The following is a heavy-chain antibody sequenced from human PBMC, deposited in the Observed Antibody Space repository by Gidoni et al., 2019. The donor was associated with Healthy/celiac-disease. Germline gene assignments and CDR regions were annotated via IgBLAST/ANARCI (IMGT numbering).Heavy chain of an antibody. CDR3: AREYYYDSSGYPNWYFDL. CDR2: IKQDGSEK. Sequence: AASGFTFSSYWMSWVRQAPGKGLEWVANIKQDGSEKYYVDSVKGRFTISRDNAKNSLYLQMNSLRAEDTAVYYCAREYYYDSSGYPNWYFDLWGRGTLVTVSS. CDR1: GFTFSSYW. D-gene: IGHD3-22*01. V-gene: IGHV3-7*03. J-gene: IGHJ2*01.